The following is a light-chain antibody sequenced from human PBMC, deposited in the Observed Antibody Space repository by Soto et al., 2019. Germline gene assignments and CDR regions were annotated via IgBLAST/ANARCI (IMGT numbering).Light chain of an antibody. CDR2: GAS. J-gene: IGKJ1*01. CDR3: QQDGSSPRWT. Sequence: EIVLTQSPGTLSLSPRERATLSCSASQSVSSSYLAWYQQKPGQAPRLLIYGASSRATSIPDRFSGSGSGTDFTLTISSLEPEDFAVYYCQQDGSSPRWTFGQGTKVEIK. CDR1: QSVSSSY. V-gene: IGKV3-20*01.